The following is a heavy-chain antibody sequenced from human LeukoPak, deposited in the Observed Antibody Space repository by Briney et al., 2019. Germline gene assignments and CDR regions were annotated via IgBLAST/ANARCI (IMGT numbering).Heavy chain of an antibody. V-gene: IGHV3-21*01. D-gene: IGHD6-19*01. CDR1: GFTFGDYA. J-gene: IGHJ4*02. CDR3: ARAGEQWLVDY. CDR2: ISSSSSYI. Sequence: GGSLRLSCTASGFTFGDYAMNWVRQAPGKGLEWVSSISSSSSYIYYADSVKGRFTISRDNAKNSLYLQMNSLRAEDTAVYYCARAGEQWLVDYWGQGTLVTVSS.